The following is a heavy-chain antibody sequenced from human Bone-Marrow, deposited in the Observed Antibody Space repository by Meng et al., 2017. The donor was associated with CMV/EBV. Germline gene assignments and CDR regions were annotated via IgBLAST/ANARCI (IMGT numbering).Heavy chain of an antibody. CDR2: IIPILGIA. D-gene: IGHD6-19*01. CDR3: ARPRVAGTAHFDS. Sequence: SVKVSCKASGYTFTNYGISWVRQAPGQGLEWMGGIIPILGIANYAQKFQGRVTITADKSTSTAYMELNRLTSDDTAVYYCARPRVAGTAHFDSWGQGTLDTVSS. CDR1: GYTFTNYG. V-gene: IGHV1-69*10. J-gene: IGHJ4*02.